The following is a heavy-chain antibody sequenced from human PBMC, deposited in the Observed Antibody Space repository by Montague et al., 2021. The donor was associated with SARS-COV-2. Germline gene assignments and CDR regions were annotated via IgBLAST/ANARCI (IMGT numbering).Heavy chain of an antibody. D-gene: IGHD3/OR15-3a*01. J-gene: IGHJ4*02. Sequence: TLSLTCTVSGGSISSGGYYWSWIRQHPGKGLEWIGYIYYSGSTYYNPSLKSRVTISLDDSRSQFSLRLTSVTAADTAVYFCARGGLGNRGFDYWGQGALVTVSS. CDR1: GGSISSGGYY. V-gene: IGHV4-31*03. CDR2: IYYSGST. CDR3: ARGGLGNRGFDY.